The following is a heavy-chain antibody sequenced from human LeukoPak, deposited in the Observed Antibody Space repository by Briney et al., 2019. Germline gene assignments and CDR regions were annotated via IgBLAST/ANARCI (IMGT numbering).Heavy chain of an antibody. CDR3: AKESGGGHHSEGPHY. J-gene: IGHJ4*02. D-gene: IGHD4-23*01. CDR1: GFVFSNYG. V-gene: IGHV3-30*02. Sequence: GGSLRLSCAASGFVFSNYGMHWVRQAPGKGLEWVAFVRYGGSNEYYADSVEGRFTISRDNSKNTLFLHMNSLRAEDTAVYSCAKESGGGHHSEGPHYWGLGTLVTVSS. CDR2: VRYGGSNE.